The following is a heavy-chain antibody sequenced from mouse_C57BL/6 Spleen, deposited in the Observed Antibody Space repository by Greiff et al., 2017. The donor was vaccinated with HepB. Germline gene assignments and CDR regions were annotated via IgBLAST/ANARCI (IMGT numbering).Heavy chain of an antibody. J-gene: IGHJ4*01. V-gene: IGHV5-9-1*02. CDR2: ISSGGDYI. CDR1: GFTFSSYA. CDR3: TREDYLYAMDY. D-gene: IGHD5-5*01. Sequence: EVHLVESGEGLVKPGGSLKLSCAASGFTFSSYAMSWVRQTPEKRLEWVAYISSGGDYIYYADTVKGRFTISRDNARNTLYLQMSSLKSEVTAMYYCTREDYLYAMDYWGQGTSVTVSS.